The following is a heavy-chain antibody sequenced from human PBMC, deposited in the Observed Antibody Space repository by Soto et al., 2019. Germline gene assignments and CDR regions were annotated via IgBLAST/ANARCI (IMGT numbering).Heavy chain of an antibody. Sequence: QVQLVQSGAEVKKPGSSLKVSCTASGGTLNNFAVYWVRQAPGQGLEWMGRVVPFFGSSTYAEKFEDRVSMTVDESTATAYLDLRSLTSEDTAVYYCATVDYDARGYFQHCGHGTLITVAS. CDR1: GGTLNNFA. V-gene: IGHV1-69*01. CDR3: ATVDYDARGYFQH. J-gene: IGHJ1*01. CDR2: VVPFFGSS. D-gene: IGHD4-17*01.